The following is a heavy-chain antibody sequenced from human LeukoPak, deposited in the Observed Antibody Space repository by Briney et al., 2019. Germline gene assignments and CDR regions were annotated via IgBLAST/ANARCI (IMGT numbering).Heavy chain of an antibody. CDR3: ARDYYGSEPVYMDV. CDR1: GYTFTGYY. Sequence: ASVKVSCKTSGYTFTGYYMNWVRQAPGQGLEWMGWISPYNGNTNYAQKLQGRVTMATDTSTSTAYMELRSLRSDDTAVYYCARDYYGSEPVYMDVWGKGTTVTISS. D-gene: IGHD3-10*01. CDR2: ISPYNGNT. J-gene: IGHJ6*03. V-gene: IGHV1-18*04.